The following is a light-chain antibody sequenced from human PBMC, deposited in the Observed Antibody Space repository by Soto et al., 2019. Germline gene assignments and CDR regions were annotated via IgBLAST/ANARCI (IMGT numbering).Light chain of an antibody. J-gene: IGKJ5*01. CDR2: AAS. Sequence: DIQITQSPSSLSASVGDRVTITCRASQSISSYLNWYQQKPGKAPKLLIYAASSLQSGVPSRFSGSGSGTDFTLTISSLQPEDFATFYCQQSYSTPITFGQGTRLET. V-gene: IGKV1-39*01. CDR3: QQSYSTPIT. CDR1: QSISSY.